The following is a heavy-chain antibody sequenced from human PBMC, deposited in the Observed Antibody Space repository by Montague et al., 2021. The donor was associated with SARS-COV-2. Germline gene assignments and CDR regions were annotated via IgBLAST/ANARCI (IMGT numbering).Heavy chain of an antibody. CDR1: GASVRTYY. CDR3: ARDLAYCGAACYSTGWFDP. V-gene: IGHV4-4*07. J-gene: IGHJ5*02. D-gene: IGHD2-21*02. CDR2: LYTSGST. Sequence: SETLSLTCTVSGASVRTYYWSWIRQSAGKKLEWMGRLYTSGSTYYNPSFKSRVTMSLDTSKNLFSLKLSSVTAADTAVYYCARDLAYCGAACYSTGWFDPWGQGTLVTVSS.